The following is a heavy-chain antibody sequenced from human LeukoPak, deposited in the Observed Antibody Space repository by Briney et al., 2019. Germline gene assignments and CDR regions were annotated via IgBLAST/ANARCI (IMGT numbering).Heavy chain of an antibody. Sequence: SVKVSCKASGGTFSSYAISWVRQAPGQGLEWMGRIIPIFGTANYAQKFQGRVTITTDESTSTAYMELSSLRSEDTAVYYCARVLSQYSYGQNRPYYFDYWGQGTLVTVSS. V-gene: IGHV1-69*05. J-gene: IGHJ4*02. CDR2: IIPIFGTA. CDR3: ARVLSQYSYGQNRPYYFDY. D-gene: IGHD5-18*01. CDR1: GGTFSSYA.